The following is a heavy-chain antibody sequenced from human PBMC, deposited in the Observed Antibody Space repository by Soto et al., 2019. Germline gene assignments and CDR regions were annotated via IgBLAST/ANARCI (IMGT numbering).Heavy chain of an antibody. CDR2: IYYSGST. D-gene: IGHD3-10*01. Sequence: SETLSLTCTVSGGSISSGGYYWSWIRQHPGKGLEWIGYIYYSGSTYYNPSLKSRVTISVDTSKNQFSLKLSSVTAADTAVYYCARDFGFGVTYYYYGMDVWGQGTTVT. J-gene: IGHJ6*02. V-gene: IGHV4-31*03. CDR3: ARDFGFGVTYYYYGMDV. CDR1: GGSISSGGYY.